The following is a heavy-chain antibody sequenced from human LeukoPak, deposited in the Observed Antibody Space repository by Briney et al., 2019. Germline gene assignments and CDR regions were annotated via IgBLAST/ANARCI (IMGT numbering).Heavy chain of an antibody. CDR2: ISWNSGSI. V-gene: IGHV3-9*01. D-gene: IGHD1-26*01. J-gene: IGHJ4*02. CDR3: AKGPEWDSGSYYLSFGD. Sequence: PGGSLRLSCAASGFTFDDYAMHWVRQAPGKGLEWVSGISWNSGSIGYADSVKGRFTISRDNAKNSLYLQMNSLRAEDTALYYCAKGPEWDSGSYYLSFGDWGQGTLVTVSS. CDR1: GFTFDDYA.